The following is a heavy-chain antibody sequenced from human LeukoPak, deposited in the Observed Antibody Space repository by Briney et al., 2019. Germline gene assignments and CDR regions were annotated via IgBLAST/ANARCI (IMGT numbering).Heavy chain of an antibody. Sequence: GGSLRLSCAASGFTFSSYSMNWVRQAPGKGLEWVSYISSPSSTIYYADSVKGRFTISRDNAKSSLYLQMNSLRTDDTAVYYCAKDYALLDYWGQGTLVTVSS. V-gene: IGHV3-48*01. J-gene: IGHJ4*02. CDR2: ISSPSSTI. CDR3: AKDYALLDY. CDR1: GFTFSSYS. D-gene: IGHD3-16*01.